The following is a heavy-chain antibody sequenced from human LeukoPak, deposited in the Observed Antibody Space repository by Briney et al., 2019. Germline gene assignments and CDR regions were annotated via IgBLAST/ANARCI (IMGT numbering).Heavy chain of an antibody. V-gene: IGHV3-74*01. CDR2: INSDGSRT. CDR3: ARGPMVRTNLFDY. Sequence: GGSLRLSCAASGFTFSSYWMHWVRQAPGKGLVWVSRINSDGSRTSYADSVKGRFTISRDNAKNTLYLQTNSLRAEDTAVYYCARGPMVRTNLFDYWGQGTLVTVSS. D-gene: IGHD3-10*01. CDR1: GFTFSSYW. J-gene: IGHJ4*02.